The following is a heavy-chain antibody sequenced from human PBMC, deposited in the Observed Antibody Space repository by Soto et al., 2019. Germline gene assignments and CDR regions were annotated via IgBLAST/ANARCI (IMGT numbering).Heavy chain of an antibody. CDR3: ARSTWLQRGYFDY. V-gene: IGHV4-4*02. J-gene: IGHJ4*02. CDR1: GGSVSISAW. Sequence: SETLSLTCVVSGGSVSISAWWSWVRQPPGKGLEWIGEIYHSGRTSYNPSLKSRVTISVDKSNNQFSLKLTSVTAADTAVYYCARSTWLQRGYFDYWGQGSLVTVSS. CDR2: IYHSGRT. D-gene: IGHD5-12*01.